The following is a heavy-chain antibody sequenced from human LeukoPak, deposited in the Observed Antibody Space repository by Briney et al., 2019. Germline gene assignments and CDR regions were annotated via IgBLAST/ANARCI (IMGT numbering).Heavy chain of an antibody. CDR1: GGSISSSSDY. Sequence: SETLSLTCTVSGGSISSSSDYWAWIRQPPGKGLEWIGSIYYSGSTHYNPSLRSRVTISLDTSKNQFSLNLSSVTAADTAIYYCARVRRSGYYEFDYWGPGPLVTVSS. CDR3: ARVRRSGYYEFDY. V-gene: IGHV4-39*07. CDR2: IYYSGST. J-gene: IGHJ4*02. D-gene: IGHD3-3*01.